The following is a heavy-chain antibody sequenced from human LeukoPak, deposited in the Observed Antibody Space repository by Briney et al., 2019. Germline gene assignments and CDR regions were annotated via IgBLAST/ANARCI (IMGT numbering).Heavy chain of an antibody. CDR1: GGSISSSSYY. CDR3: ARDLPGYSSGWYGVPDY. CDR2: IYTSGST. Sequence: SETLSLTCTVSGGSISSSSYYWSWIRQPAGKGLEWIGRIYTSGSTNYNPSLKSRVTISVDTSKNQFSLKLSSVTAADTAVYYCARDLPGYSSGWYGVPDYWGQGTLVTVSS. V-gene: IGHV4-61*02. D-gene: IGHD6-19*01. J-gene: IGHJ4*02.